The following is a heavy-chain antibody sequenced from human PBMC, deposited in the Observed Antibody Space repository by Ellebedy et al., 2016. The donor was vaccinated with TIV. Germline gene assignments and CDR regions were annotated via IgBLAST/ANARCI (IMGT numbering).Heavy chain of an antibody. CDR1: GGPISSGDYY. CDR3: ARGRGNDY. D-gene: IGHD3-10*01. Sequence: MPSETLSLTCTVPGGPISSGDYYWSWIRQPPGKGLEWIGYIYYSGSTYYNPSLKSRVTISVDTSKNQFSLKLSSVTAADTAVYYCARGRGNDYWGQGTLVTVSS. CDR2: IYYSGST. J-gene: IGHJ4*02. V-gene: IGHV4-30-4*01.